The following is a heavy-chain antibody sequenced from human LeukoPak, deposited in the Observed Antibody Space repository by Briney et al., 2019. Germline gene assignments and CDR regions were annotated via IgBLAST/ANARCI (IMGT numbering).Heavy chain of an antibody. CDR3: ARAYLSGAAAGTAVI. V-gene: IGHV1-3*01. D-gene: IGHD6-13*01. CDR1: GYTFTSYA. Sequence: PGGSLRLSCAASGYTFTSYAMHWVRQAPGQRLEWMGWINAGNGNTKYSQKFQGRVTITRDTSASTAYMELSSLRSEDTAVYYCARAYLSGAAAGTAVIWGQGTMVTVSS. CDR2: INAGNGNT. J-gene: IGHJ3*02.